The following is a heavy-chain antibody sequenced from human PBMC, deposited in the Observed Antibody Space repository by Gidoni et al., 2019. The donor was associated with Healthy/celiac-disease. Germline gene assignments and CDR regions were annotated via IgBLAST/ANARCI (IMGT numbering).Heavy chain of an antibody. J-gene: IGHJ6*02. CDR2: INASNGNT. CDR3: AAAYYYGSGSYYYGMDV. V-gene: IGHV1-3*01. CDR1: GYTSTSHA. D-gene: IGHD3-10*01. Sequence: QVQLVQSGAAVKKPGASVKVSCKASGYTSTSHAMHGVRQAHGQRLKWMGWINASNGNTKYSQKFQGRVTITRDTSASTAYMELSSLRSEDTAVYYCAAAYYYGSGSYYYGMDVWGQGTTVTVSS.